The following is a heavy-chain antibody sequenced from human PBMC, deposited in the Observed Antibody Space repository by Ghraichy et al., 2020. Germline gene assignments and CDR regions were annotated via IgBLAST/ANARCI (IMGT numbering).Heavy chain of an antibody. CDR3: ARAQWSGRYGMDV. Sequence: GGSLRLTCAASGFTVSSNYMSWVRQAPGKGLEWVSVIYSGGSTYYADSVTGRFTISRDNSKNTLYLQMNSLRAEDTAVYYCARAQWSGRYGMDVWGQGTTVTVSS. V-gene: IGHV3-53*01. D-gene: IGHD3-3*01. CDR2: IYSGGST. J-gene: IGHJ6*02. CDR1: GFTVSSNY.